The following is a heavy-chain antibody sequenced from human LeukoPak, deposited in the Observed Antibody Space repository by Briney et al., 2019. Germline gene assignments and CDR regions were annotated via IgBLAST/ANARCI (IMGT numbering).Heavy chain of an antibody. Sequence: GESLKISCQASGFSFTGYWIGWVRQMPGKGLEWMGILYPGDSDTRYSPSFQGQFTMSADESISIAYLQWATLKASDSAMYYCGRHSSTGIDYWGQGTLVTVSS. CDR2: LYPGDSDT. CDR3: GRHSSTGIDY. J-gene: IGHJ4*02. CDR1: GFSFTGYW. D-gene: IGHD2-2*01. V-gene: IGHV5-51*01.